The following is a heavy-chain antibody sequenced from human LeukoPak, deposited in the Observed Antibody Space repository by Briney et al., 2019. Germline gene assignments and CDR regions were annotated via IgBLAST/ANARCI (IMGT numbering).Heavy chain of an antibody. CDR2: INDGGST. CDR1: GGSFTKHQ. J-gene: IGHJ3*01. CDR3: ARHFVRGADEAAFDV. Sequence: PSETLSLTCAVYGGSFTKHQWSWIRQPPGRGLEWIGAINDGGSTNYNPSLKSRVTISVDTSKNQFSLRLSSMTAADTAVYYCARHFVRGADEAAFDVWGQGTTVVVSS. D-gene: IGHD2-15*01. V-gene: IGHV4-34*01.